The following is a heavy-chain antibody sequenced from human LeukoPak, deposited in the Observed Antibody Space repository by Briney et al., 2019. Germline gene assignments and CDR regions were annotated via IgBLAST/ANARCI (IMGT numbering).Heavy chain of an antibody. CDR3: ALRRDGYNLDY. D-gene: IGHD5-24*01. V-gene: IGHV5-10-1*01. CDR1: GYSFTSYW. CDR2: INPSDSYI. J-gene: IGHJ4*02. Sequence: GESLKISCKGSGYSFTSYWISWVRQMPGKGLEWMGRINPSDSYINYSPSFQGHVTISADKSISTAYLQWSSLKASDTAMYYCALRRDGYNLDYWGQGTLITVFS.